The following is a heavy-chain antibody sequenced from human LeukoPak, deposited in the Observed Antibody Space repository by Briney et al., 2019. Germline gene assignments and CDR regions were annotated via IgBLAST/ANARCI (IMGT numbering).Heavy chain of an antibody. Sequence: SETLSLTCNVSGASVSSGSYYWSWIRQPPGKELEWIVYIYYSGSTNYNPSLKSRVTISVDTSRNQFSLKLSSVTAADTAVYYCARAPNPDFFDDWGQGTLVTVSS. CDR3: ARAPNPDFFDD. CDR2: IYYSGST. D-gene: IGHD2-8*01. V-gene: IGHV4-61*01. CDR1: GASVSSGSYY. J-gene: IGHJ4*02.